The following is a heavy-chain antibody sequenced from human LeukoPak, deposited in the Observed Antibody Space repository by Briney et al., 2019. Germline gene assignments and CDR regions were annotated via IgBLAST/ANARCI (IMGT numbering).Heavy chain of an antibody. D-gene: IGHD3-16*01. CDR1: GFTVSSNY. J-gene: IGHJ4*02. CDR2: IYSGGHT. V-gene: IGHV3-53*01. Sequence: GGSLRLSCAASGFTVSSNYMSWVRQAPGKGLEWVSTIYSGGHTYYADSVKGRFTISRDNSKNTLYLQMNSLRVEDTAVYYCARDSEGRAWTLGYWGQGTLVTVSS. CDR3: ARDSEGRAWTLGY.